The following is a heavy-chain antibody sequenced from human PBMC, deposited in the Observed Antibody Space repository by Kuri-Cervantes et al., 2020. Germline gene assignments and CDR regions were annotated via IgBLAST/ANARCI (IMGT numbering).Heavy chain of an antibody. CDR2: IWYDGSSK. D-gene: IGHD3-9*01. CDR3: ARGRTWYYDILTGYLFDY. CDR1: GFTFSSYG. V-gene: IGHV3-33*01. J-gene: IGHJ4*02. Sequence: GGSLRLSCAASGFTFSSYGMHWVRQAPGKGLEWVAVIWYDGSSKYYADSVKGRFTISRDNSKNTLYLQMNSLRAEDTAVYYCARGRTWYYDILTGYLFDYWGQGTLVTVSS.